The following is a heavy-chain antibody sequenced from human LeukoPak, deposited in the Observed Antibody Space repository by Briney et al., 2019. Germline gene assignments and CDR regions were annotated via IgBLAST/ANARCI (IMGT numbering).Heavy chain of an antibody. CDR2: ISAYNGNT. CDR3: ARESLAGQWLGPRGNNWYDP. V-gene: IGHV1-18*01. J-gene: IGHJ5*02. CDR1: GYTFTSYG. Sequence: EASVKVSFKASGYTFTSYGISWVRQAPGQGLEWMGWISAYNGNTNYAQKLQGRVTMTTDTSTSTAYMELRSLRSDDTAVYYCARESLAGQWLGPRGNNWYDPWGQGTLVTVSS. D-gene: IGHD6-19*01.